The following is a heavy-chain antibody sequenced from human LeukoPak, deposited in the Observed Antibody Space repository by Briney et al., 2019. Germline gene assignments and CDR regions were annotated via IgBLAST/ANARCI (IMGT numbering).Heavy chain of an antibody. V-gene: IGHV4-61*02. CDR3: ARARDGYNSRRDSWYFDL. CDR1: GGSISSGSYY. Sequence: SETLSLTCTVSGGSISSGSYYWSWIRQPAGKGLEWIGRIYTSGSTNYNPSLKSRVTISVDTSKNQFSLKLSSVTAADTAVYYCARARDGYNSRRDSWYFDLWGRGTLVTVSS. J-gene: IGHJ2*01. D-gene: IGHD5-24*01. CDR2: IYTSGST.